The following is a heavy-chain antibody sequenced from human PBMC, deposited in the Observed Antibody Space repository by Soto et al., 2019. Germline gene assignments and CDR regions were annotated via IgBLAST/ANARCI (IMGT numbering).Heavy chain of an antibody. CDR3: AREQVNYYDSSGYTTRSYYYYGMDV. Sequence: GASVKVSCKASGGTFSSYTISWVRQAPGQGLEWMGRIIPILGIANYAQKFQGRVTITADKSTSTAYMELSSLRSEDTAVYYCAREQVNYYDSSGYTTRSYYYYGMDVWGQGTTVTVSS. CDR2: IIPILGIA. V-gene: IGHV1-69*04. CDR1: GGTFSSYT. J-gene: IGHJ6*02. D-gene: IGHD3-22*01.